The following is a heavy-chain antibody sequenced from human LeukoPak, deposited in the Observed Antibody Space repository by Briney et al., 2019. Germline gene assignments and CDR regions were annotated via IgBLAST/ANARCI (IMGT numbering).Heavy chain of an antibody. J-gene: IGHJ2*01. CDR2: IYYSGST. D-gene: IGHD6-19*01. Sequence: PSETLSLTCTVSGGSISSYYWSWIRQPPGKGLEWIGYIYYSGSTNYNPSLKSRVTISVDTSKNQFSLKLSSVTAADTAVYYCARDFLSVAGTQNWANWYFDLWGRGTLVTVSS. CDR3: ARDFLSVAGTQNWANWYFDL. CDR1: GGSISSYY. V-gene: IGHV4-59*01.